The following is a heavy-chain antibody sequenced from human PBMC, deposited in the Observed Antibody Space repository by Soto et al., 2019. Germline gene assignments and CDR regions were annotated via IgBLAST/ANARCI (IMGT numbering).Heavy chain of an antibody. D-gene: IGHD3-16*01. V-gene: IGHV1-69*02. CDR3: ASGGVLIRSHAYGMDV. CDR1: GGTFSSYT. CDR2: IIPILGIA. J-gene: IGHJ6*02. Sequence: QVQLVQSGAEVKKPGSSVKVSCKASGGTFSSYTISWVRQAPGQGLEWMGRIIPILGIANYAQKFQGRVTITADKSTSTAYMELSSLRSEDTGVYYCASGGVLIRSHAYGMDVWGQGTTVTVSS.